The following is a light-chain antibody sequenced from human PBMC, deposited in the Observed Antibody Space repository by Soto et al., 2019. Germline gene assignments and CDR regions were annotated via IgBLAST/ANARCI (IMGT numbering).Light chain of an antibody. CDR2: TAS. V-gene: IGKV1-39*01. J-gene: IGKJ4*01. Sequence: DIQMTQSPSSLSASVGDRVTITCRASQSISSSLNWYQQKPGKPPKLLIYTASTLQSGVTSRFSGSGSGTDFTLTISSLQPEDFATYYCQQSYNTPLTFGGGTKVEIQ. CDR3: QQSYNTPLT. CDR1: QSISSS.